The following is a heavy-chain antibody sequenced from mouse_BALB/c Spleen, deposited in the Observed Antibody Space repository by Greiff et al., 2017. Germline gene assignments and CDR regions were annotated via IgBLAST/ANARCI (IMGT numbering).Heavy chain of an antibody. J-gene: IGHJ3*01. CDR1: GYAFSSSW. CDR2: IYPGDGDT. D-gene: IGHD2-12*01. CDR3: ARGDYTSWFAY. V-gene: IGHV1-82*01. Sequence: QVHVKQSGPELVKPGASVKISCKASGYAFSSSWMNWVKQRPGQGLEWIGRIYPGDGDTNYNGKFKGKATLTADKSSSTAYMQLSSLTSVDSAVYFCARGDYTSWFAYWGQGTLVTVSA.